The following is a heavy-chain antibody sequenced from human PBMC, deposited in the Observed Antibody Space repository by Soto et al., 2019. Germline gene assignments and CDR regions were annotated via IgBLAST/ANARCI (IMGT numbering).Heavy chain of an antibody. CDR2: ISNSFSDGNT. CDR3: AKVFSPEGGNYFDY. CDR1: GFTFSNYA. V-gene: IGHV3-23*01. J-gene: IGHJ4*02. Sequence: PGGSLRLSCAASGFTFSNYAMNWVRQAPGKGLEWVSAISNSFSDGNTHYADSVKGRLTISRDNDKNTVFLEMNSLRAEDTAVYYCAKVFSPEGGNYFDYWGQGTLVTVSS.